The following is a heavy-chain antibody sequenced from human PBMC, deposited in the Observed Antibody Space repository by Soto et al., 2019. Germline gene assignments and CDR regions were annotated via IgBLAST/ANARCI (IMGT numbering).Heavy chain of an antibody. Sequence: QVQLQQWGAGLLKPSETLSLTCAVYGGSFSAYYWSWIRQPPGKGLEWIGEIHHSGDTNYIPSLKRRVPISVDTAQNRFSLTRGSVPAADSAVYYGARRGELLLRHYFDYWGQGTLVTVSS. CDR2: IHHSGDT. J-gene: IGHJ4*02. CDR1: GGSFSAYY. D-gene: IGHD1-26*01. V-gene: IGHV4-34*01. CDR3: ARRGELLLRHYFDY.